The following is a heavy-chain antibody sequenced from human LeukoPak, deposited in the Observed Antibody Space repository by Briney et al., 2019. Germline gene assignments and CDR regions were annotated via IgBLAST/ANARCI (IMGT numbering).Heavy chain of an antibody. CDR2: ISGSGGST. J-gene: IGHJ5*02. V-gene: IGHV3-23*01. CDR1: GFTFSSYA. D-gene: IGHD1-1*01. CDR3: AKDPRYNWNDGWFDP. Sequence: GGSLRLSGAASGFTFSSYAMSWVRQAPGKGLEWVSAISGSGGSTYYADSVKGRFTISRDNSKNTLYLQMNSLRAEDTAVYYCAKDPRYNWNDGWFDPWGQGTLVTVSS.